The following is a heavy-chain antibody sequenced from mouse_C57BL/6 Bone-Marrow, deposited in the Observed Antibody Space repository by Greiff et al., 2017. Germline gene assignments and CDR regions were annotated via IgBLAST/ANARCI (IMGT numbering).Heavy chain of an antibody. J-gene: IGHJ2*01. V-gene: IGHV1-47*01. D-gene: IGHD2-5*01. CDR2: FHPYNDDT. CDR3: ARSPAYYSNYVYFDY. CDR1: GYTFTTYP. Sequence: VQVVESGAELVKPGASVKMSCKASGYTFTTYPIEWMKQNHGKSLEWIGNFHPYNDDTKYNEKFKGKATLTVEKSSSTVYLELSRLTSDDSAVYYCARSPAYYSNYVYFDYWGQGTTLTVSS.